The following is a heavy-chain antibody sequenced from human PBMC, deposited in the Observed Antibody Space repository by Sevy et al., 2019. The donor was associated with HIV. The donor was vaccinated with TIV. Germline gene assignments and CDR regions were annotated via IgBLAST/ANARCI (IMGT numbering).Heavy chain of an antibody. V-gene: IGHV1-18*01. J-gene: IGHJ4*02. Sequence: ASVKVSCQASGYTFSNYGVTWVRQAPGQGLEWMGWISGYNGNTKYAQKFQDRVITTTDTATSTAYMELRSLRSDDTAVYYCVRDESFSLIVVDPDYWGQGTLVTVSS. CDR3: VRDESFSLIVVDPDY. D-gene: IGHD3-22*01. CDR1: GYTFSNYG. CDR2: ISGYNGNT.